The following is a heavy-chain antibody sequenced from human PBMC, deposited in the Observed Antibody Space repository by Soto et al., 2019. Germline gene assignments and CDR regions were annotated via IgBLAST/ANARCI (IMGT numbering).Heavy chain of an antibody. Sequence: PSETLSLTCRVSGDSISDTIYYWGWVRQSPGKGLEWIGSIHYSGTTQFHPSLKTRVTISVDTSKNEFSLRLRSVTAADTAVYFCARPLKAVAGAMAYWGQGLPVTVSS. V-gene: IGHV4-39*01. D-gene: IGHD6-19*01. CDR2: IHYSGTT. CDR3: ARPLKAVAGAMAY. J-gene: IGHJ4*02. CDR1: GDSISDTIYY.